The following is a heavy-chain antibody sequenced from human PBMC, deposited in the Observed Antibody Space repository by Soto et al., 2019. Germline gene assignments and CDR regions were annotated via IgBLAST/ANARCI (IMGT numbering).Heavy chain of an antibody. CDR1: GGSMSKFY. CDR2: VYATGTS. CDR3: VRDGSKTLRDCFDP. V-gene: IGHV4-4*07. J-gene: IGHJ5*02. Sequence: SETLSLTCSVSGGSMSKFYWSWIRKTAGKGLEWMGRVYATGTSDYNPSLRSRIAMSVDISKKTFSLRLRSVTAADTGVYYCVRDGSKTLRDCFDPWGQGILVTVS. D-gene: IGHD4-17*01.